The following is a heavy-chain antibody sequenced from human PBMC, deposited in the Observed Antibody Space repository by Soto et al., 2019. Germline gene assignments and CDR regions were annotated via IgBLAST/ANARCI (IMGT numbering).Heavy chain of an antibody. CDR3: ARQGEVPAAMDIYYYYGMDV. Sequence: GESLKISCKGSGYSFTSYWIGWVRQMPGKGLEWMGIIYPGDSYTRYSPPFKGQVAISADQSIITAYLQWSSLKASDTAMYYCARQGEVPAAMDIYYYYGMDVWGQGTTVTVSS. V-gene: IGHV5-51*01. CDR2: IYPGDSYT. D-gene: IGHD2-2*01. J-gene: IGHJ6*02. CDR1: GYSFTSYW.